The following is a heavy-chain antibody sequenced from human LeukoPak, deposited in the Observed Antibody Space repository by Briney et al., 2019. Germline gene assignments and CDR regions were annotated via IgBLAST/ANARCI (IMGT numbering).Heavy chain of an antibody. CDR2: IIPIFGTA. J-gene: IGHJ4*02. CDR3: ARDLIRPLYYYDSSGYGY. CDR1: GGTFISYA. D-gene: IGHD3-22*01. V-gene: IGHV1-69*05. Sequence: SVKVSCKASGGTFISYAISWVRQAPGQGLEWMGRIIPIFGTANYAQKFQGRVTITTDESTSTAYMELSSLRSEDTAVYYCARDLIRPLYYYDSSGYGYWGQGTLVTVSS.